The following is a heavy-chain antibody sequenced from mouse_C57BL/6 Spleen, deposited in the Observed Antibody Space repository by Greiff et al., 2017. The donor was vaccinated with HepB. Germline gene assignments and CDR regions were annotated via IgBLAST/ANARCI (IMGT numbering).Heavy chain of an antibody. J-gene: IGHJ1*03. V-gene: IGHV5-17*01. CDR2: ISSGSSTI. Sequence: EVQRVESGGGLVKPGGSLKLSCAASGFTFSDYGMHWVRQAPEKGLEWVAYISSGSSTIYYADTVKGRFTISRDNAKNTLFLQMTSLRSEDTAMYYCAREITTVVSPYWYFDVWGTGTTVTVSS. CDR3: AREITTVVSPYWYFDV. D-gene: IGHD1-1*01. CDR1: GFTFSDYG.